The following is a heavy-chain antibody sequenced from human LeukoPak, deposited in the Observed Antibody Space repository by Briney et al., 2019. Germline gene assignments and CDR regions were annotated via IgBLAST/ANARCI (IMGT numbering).Heavy chain of an antibody. CDR3: ARGESPVDTAMEPGNY. J-gene: IGHJ4*02. V-gene: IGHV1-69*13. CDR2: IIPIFGTA. CDR1: GGTFSSYA. D-gene: IGHD5-18*01. Sequence: SVKVSCKASGGTFSSYAISWVRQAPGQGLEWMGGIIPIFGTANYAQKFQGRVTITADESTSTAYMELSSLRSEDTAVYYCARGESPVDTAMEPGNYWGQGTLVTVSS.